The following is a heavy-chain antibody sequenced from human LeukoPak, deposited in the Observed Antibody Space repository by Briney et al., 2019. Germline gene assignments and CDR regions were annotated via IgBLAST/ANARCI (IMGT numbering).Heavy chain of an antibody. D-gene: IGHD6-13*01. J-gene: IGHJ4*02. CDR3: ARRGTSSSWAHFDY. Sequence: PGQSLRLSCAASGFTFSSYWMTWVRQAPGKGLDWVAKIKQDGSEKYYVDSVKGRFTISRDNAKNSLYLQMNSLGAEDTAVYYCARRGTSSSWAHFDYWGQGTLVTVSS. CDR2: IKQDGSEK. CDR1: GFTFSSYW. V-gene: IGHV3-7*05.